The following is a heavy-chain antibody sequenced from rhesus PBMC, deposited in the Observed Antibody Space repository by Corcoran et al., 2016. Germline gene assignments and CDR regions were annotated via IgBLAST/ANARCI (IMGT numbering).Heavy chain of an antibody. Sequence: QVQLQQWGEGLVKPSETLSLTCAVYGGSISGYYYWSWIRQPPGKGLEWIGYIYGNSASTNYSPALKKRVTISQDTSKNQFSLKLSSVTAAATAVYYCARDRSGDYLFDYWGQRVLVTGSS. V-gene: IGHV4-73*01. D-gene: IGHD3-34*01. J-gene: IGHJ4*01. CDR3: ARDRSGDYLFDY. CDR1: GGSISGYYY. CDR2: IYGNSAST.